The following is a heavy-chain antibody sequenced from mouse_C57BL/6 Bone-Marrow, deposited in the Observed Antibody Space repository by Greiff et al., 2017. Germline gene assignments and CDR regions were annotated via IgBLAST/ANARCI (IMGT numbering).Heavy chain of an antibody. D-gene: IGHD5-1-1*01. CDR1: GFTFNTYA. Sequence: DVKLVQSGGGLVQPKGSLKLSCAASGFTFNTYAMHWVRQAPGKGLEWVARISSKSSNYATYYADSVKDRFTISRDDSPSMLSLQMNHLKTTEPAMCYSVRDRRKYYYAMDYWGQGTSVTVSS. CDR3: VRDRRKYYYAMDY. J-gene: IGHJ4*01. CDR2: ISSKSSNYAT. V-gene: IGHV10-3*01.